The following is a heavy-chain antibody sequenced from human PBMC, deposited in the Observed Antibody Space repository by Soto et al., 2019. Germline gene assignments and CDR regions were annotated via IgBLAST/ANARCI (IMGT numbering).Heavy chain of an antibody. CDR1: GDTFTSYT. CDR3: ASNLNPTKVTPGLFY. CDR2: ISTHNGNT. Sequence: GSSVKVSCKASGDTFTSYTGIWVRQAPGQGLEWMGWISTHNGNTNYAQKFQGRVSMTTDTSTSTAYMELRSLRSDDTAVYYCASNLNPTKVTPGLFYWGQGTQVTVSS. D-gene: IGHD4-17*01. J-gene: IGHJ1*01. V-gene: IGHV1-18*01.